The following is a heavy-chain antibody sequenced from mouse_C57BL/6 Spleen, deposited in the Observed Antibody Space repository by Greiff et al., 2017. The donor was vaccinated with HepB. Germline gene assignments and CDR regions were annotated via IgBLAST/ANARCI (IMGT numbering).Heavy chain of an antibody. CDR2: INPNNGGT. J-gene: IGHJ2*01. CDR3: ASGPYYGRY. CDR1: GYTFTDYY. V-gene: IGHV1-26*01. D-gene: IGHD1-1*01. Sequence: EVQLQQSGPELVKPGASVKISCKASGYTFTDYYMNWVKQSHGKSLEWIGDINPNNGGTSYNQKFKGKATLTVDKSSSTAYMELRSLTSEDSAVYYCASGPYYGRYWGQGTTLTVSS.